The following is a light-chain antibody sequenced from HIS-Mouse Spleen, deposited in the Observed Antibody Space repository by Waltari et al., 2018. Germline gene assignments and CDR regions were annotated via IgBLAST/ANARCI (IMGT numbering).Light chain of an antibody. CDR3: NSRDSSGNHWV. CDR2: GKN. J-gene: IGLJ3*02. CDR1: SLRSYY. Sequence: SSELTQDPAVSVALGQTVRITCQGDSLRSYYASGYQQKPGQPPVLVIYGKNNRPSGIPDRFSGSSSGNTASLTITGAQAEDEADYYCNSRDSSGNHWVFGGGTKLTVL. V-gene: IGLV3-19*01.